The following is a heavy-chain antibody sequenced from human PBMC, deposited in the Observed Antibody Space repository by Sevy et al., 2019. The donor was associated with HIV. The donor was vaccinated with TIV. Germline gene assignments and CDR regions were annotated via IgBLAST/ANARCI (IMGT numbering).Heavy chain of an antibody. CDR3: ARRPTDQSGSYWFDP. CDR2: IKTDGRDT. D-gene: IGHD1-26*01. J-gene: IGHJ5*02. V-gene: IGHV3-74*01. Sequence: GGSLRLSCAASGFTFSSYWMHWVRQAPGKGLVWVSRIKTDGRDTSYADSVKGRFTISRDNTKNTLYLQMNGLRAEDTAVYYCARRPTDQSGSYWFDPWGQGTLVTVSS. CDR1: GFTFSSYW.